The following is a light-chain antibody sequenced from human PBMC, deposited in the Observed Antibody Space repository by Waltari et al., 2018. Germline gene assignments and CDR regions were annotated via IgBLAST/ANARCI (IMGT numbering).Light chain of an antibody. CDR1: QSVLCSSNNKNY. CDR3: QQYYSIPPT. CDR2: WAS. Sequence: DIVMTQSPDSLAVSLGERATINCKSSQSVLCSSNNKNYLAWYQQKPGQPPKLLIYWASTRESGVPDRFSGSGSGTDFTLTISSLQAEDVAVYYCQQYYSIPPTFGPGTKVDIK. J-gene: IGKJ3*01. V-gene: IGKV4-1*01.